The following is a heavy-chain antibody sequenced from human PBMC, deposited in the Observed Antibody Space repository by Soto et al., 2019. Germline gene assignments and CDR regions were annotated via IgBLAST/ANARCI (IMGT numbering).Heavy chain of an antibody. CDR3: ARDSLALFDS. D-gene: IGHD5-12*01. CDR2: IYSSGST. V-gene: IGHV4-61*01. Sequence: NLSLTCTVSDGSVSSGSYYWTWIRQPPGKGLEWIGYIYSSGSTLYNPSLRSRVIISVDTSMNQFSLKLSSVTAADTAVYYCARDSLALFDSWGQGTLVTVSS. J-gene: IGHJ4*02. CDR1: DGSVSSGSYY.